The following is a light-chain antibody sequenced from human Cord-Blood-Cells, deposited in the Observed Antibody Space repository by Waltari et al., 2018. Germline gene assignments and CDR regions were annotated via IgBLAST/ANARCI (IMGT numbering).Light chain of an antibody. Sequence: EIVLSQPQGTLHLSPGDSATLPFMSSQSFISSYLALYQQKPGKAPRLLIYGASSRATGIPDRFSGSGSGTDFTLTISRLEPEDFAVYYCQQYGSSPLTFGGGTKVEIK. CDR2: GAS. CDR3: QQYGSSPLT. J-gene: IGKJ4*01. CDR1: QSFISSY. V-gene: IGKV3-20*01.